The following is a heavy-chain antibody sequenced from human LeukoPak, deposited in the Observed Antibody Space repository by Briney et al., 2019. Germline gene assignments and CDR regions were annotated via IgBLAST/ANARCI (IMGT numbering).Heavy chain of an antibody. Sequence: PGGSLRLSCAASGFTFSSYAMHWVRQAPGKGLEWVAVISYDGSNKYYADSVKGRFTISRDNSKNTLYLQMISLRAEDTAVYYCARDASLIRGYYDSRGSERGVDYWGQGTLVTVSS. D-gene: IGHD3-22*01. CDR1: GFTFSSYA. V-gene: IGHV3-30*04. CDR2: ISYDGSNK. J-gene: IGHJ4*02. CDR3: ARDASLIRGYYDSRGSERGVDY.